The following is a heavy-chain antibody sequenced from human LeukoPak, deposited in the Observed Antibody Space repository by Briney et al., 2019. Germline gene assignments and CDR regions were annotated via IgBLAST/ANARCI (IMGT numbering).Heavy chain of an antibody. V-gene: IGHV1-69*13. D-gene: IGHD3-22*01. CDR1: GGTFSSYA. J-gene: IGHJ4*02. CDR2: IIPIFGTA. CDR3: ARAPSYYYDSSGYFFLYLDY. Sequence: SVKVSCKASGGTFSSYAISWVRQAPGQGLEWMGGIIPIFGTANYAQKFQGRVTITADESTSTAYMELSSLRSEDTAVYYCARAPSYYYDSSGYFFLYLDYWGQGTLVTVSS.